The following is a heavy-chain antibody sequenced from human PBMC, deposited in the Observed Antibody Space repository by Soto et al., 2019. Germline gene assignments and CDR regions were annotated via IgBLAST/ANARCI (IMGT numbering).Heavy chain of an antibody. D-gene: IGHD6-13*01. CDR2: ISAYNGNT. J-gene: IGHJ4*02. CDR1: GYTFTSYG. Sequence: QVQLVQSGAEVKKPGASVKVSCKASGYTFTSYGISWVRQAPGQGLEWMGWISAYNGNTNYAQKLQGRVTMTTDTSTSTAYMEQRSLRSDDTAVYYCARDPAPKGSSWQGGFDYWGQGTLVTVSS. V-gene: IGHV1-18*04. CDR3: ARDPAPKGSSWQGGFDY.